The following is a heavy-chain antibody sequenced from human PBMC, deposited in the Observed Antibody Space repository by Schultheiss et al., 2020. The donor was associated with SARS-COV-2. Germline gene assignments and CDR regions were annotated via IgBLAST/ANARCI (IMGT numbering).Heavy chain of an antibody. V-gene: IGHV3-23*01. J-gene: IGHJ4*02. CDR2: ISGSGGST. CDR1: GFTFSSYA. D-gene: IGHD6-19*01. CDR3: AKYSSGWYYFDY. Sequence: GESLKISCAASGFTFSSYAMSWVRQAPGKGLEWVSAISGSGGSTYYADSVKGRFTISRDNSKNTLYLQMNSLRAEDTAVYYCAKYSSGWYYFDYWGQGTLVTVSS.